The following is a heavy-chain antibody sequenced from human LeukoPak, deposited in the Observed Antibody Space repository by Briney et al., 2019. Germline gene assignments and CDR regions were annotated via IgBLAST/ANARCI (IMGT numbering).Heavy chain of an antibody. CDR3: ARVSDPVMYYNYYMDV. J-gene: IGHJ6*03. Sequence: TGGSLRLSCAASGFTFSSYSMNWVRQAPGKGLEWVSGINWNGGSTGYADSVKGRFTISRDNAKNSLYLQMSSLRAEDTALYYCARVSDPVMYYNYYMDVWGKGTTVTISS. V-gene: IGHV3-20*04. CDR1: GFTFSSYS. CDR2: INWNGGST. D-gene: IGHD2/OR15-2a*01.